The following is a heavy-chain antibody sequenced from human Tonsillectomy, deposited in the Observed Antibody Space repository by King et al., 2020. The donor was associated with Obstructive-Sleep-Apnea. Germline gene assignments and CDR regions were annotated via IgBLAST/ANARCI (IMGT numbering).Heavy chain of an antibody. V-gene: IGHV1-18*04. Sequence: QLVQSGPEVKKPGASVKVSCKASGYTFSSYGMNWVRQAPGQGPEWMGRISPYNANTNYAQKFQGRVSMTTDTSTSTAYMELRSLRSDDTAVYYCARDRVAGGYSGYEPDFWGQGTLVTVSS. CDR2: ISPYNANT. CDR3: ARDRVAGGYSGYEPDF. J-gene: IGHJ4*02. D-gene: IGHD5-12*01. CDR1: GYTFSSYG.